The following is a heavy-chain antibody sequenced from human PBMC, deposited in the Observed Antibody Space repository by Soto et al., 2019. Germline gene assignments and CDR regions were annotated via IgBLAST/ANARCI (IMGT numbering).Heavy chain of an antibody. CDR2: IYWGDDK. CDR3: AHYRAAADPGDYFDY. CDR1: GFSLSTSGVG. D-gene: IGHD6-13*01. V-gene: IGHV2-5*02. Sequence: SGPTLVNPTQTLTLTCTFSGFSLSTSGVGVGWIRQPPGKALEWLALIYWGDDKRYSPSLKSRLTITKDTSKNQVVLTMTNMDPVDTATYYCAHYRAAADPGDYFDYWGQGTLVTVSS. J-gene: IGHJ4*02.